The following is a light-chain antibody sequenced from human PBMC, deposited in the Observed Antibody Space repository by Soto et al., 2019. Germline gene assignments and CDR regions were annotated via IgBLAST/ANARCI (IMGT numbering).Light chain of an antibody. Sequence: EILMTQSPSTLSVSPGERATLSCRASQNILSNLEWYQQKPGKAPRLLIYGASTRATGIPARFSGSGSGTEFTLTISSLQSEDFAVYYCQQYNTWPRTFGQGTKVDIK. CDR3: QQYNTWPRT. J-gene: IGKJ1*01. CDR2: GAS. CDR1: QNILSN. V-gene: IGKV3-15*01.